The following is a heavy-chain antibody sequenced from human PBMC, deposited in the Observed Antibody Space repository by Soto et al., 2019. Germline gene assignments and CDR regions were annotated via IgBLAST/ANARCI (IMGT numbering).Heavy chain of an antibody. J-gene: IGHJ6*02. CDR1: GFTFSSYS. D-gene: IGHD6-13*01. CDR2: ISSSSSYI. V-gene: IGHV3-21*01. Sequence: EVQLVESGGGLVKPGGSLRLSCAASGFTFSSYSMNWVRQAPRKGLEWVSSISSSSSYIYYADSVKGRFTISRDNAKNSLYLQMNSLRAEDTAVYYCARVRYSSSWNPYYYYGMDVWGQGTTVTVSS. CDR3: ARVRYSSSWNPYYYYGMDV.